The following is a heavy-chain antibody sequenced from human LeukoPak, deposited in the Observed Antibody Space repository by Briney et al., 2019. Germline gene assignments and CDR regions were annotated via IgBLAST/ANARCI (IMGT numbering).Heavy chain of an antibody. J-gene: IGHJ5*02. Sequence: GGSLRLSCAASGFAFSNYAMSWVRQAPGKGLEWVSTISGGGDSTYYADSVKGRFTISRDNTKRTLYLQMNSLRAEDSAIFPCAKDWYGAATGWFDTWGQGALVTVSS. CDR2: ISGGGDST. CDR3: AKDWYGAATGWFDT. V-gene: IGHV3-23*01. D-gene: IGHD2-15*01. CDR1: GFAFSNYA.